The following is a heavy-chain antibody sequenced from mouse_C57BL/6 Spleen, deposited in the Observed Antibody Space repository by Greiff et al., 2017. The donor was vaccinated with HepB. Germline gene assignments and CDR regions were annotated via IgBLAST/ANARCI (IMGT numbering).Heavy chain of an antibody. Sequence: VQLQQPGAELVRPGSSVKLSCKASGYTFTSYWMHWVKQRPIQGLEWIGNIDPSDSETHYNQKFKDKATLTVDKSSSTAYMQLSSLTSEDSAVYYCARRTVSGYDYDGWYFDVWGTGTTVTVSS. CDR3: ARRTVSGYDYDGWYFDV. V-gene: IGHV1-52*01. D-gene: IGHD2-4*01. CDR1: GYTFTSYW. J-gene: IGHJ1*03. CDR2: IDPSDSET.